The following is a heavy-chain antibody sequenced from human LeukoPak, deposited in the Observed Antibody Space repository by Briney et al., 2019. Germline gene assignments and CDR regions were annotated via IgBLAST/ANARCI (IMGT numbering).Heavy chain of an antibody. CDR1: GFTFSSYW. V-gene: IGHV3-74*01. J-gene: IGHJ4*02. CDR3: AKDRITMVRGVIPALPY. D-gene: IGHD3-10*01. Sequence: GGSLRLSCAASGFTFSSYWMHWVRQAPGQGLAWVSRIKSDGRSTNYVDSVKGRFTISGDNAKNTVYLQMNSLRAEDTAVYYCAKDRITMVRGVIPALPYRGQGTLVTVSS. CDR2: IKSDGRST.